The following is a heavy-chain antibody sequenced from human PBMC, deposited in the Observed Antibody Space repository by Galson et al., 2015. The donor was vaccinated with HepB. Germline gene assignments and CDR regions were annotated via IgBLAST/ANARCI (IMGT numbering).Heavy chain of an antibody. D-gene: IGHD1-26*01. CDR3: ARSYSRYFQH. CDR1: GGSFSGYY. CDR2: INHSGST. V-gene: IGHV4-34*01. J-gene: IGHJ1*01. Sequence: ETLSLTCAVYGGSFSGYYWSWIRQPPGKGLEWIGEINHSGSTNYNPSLKSRVTISVDTSKNQFSLKLSSVTAADTAVYYCARSYSRYFQHWGQGTLVTVSS.